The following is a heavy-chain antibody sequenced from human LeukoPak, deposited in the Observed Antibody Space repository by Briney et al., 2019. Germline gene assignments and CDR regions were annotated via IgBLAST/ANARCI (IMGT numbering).Heavy chain of an antibody. Sequence: PGGSLRLSCAASGFTFSSYSMNWVRQAPGKGLEWVSSISSSSSYIYYADSVKGRFTISRDNAKNSLYLQMNSLRAEDTAVYYCARMGVVPAAAHPMDVWGKGTTVTVSS. CDR2: ISSSSSYI. CDR3: ARMGVVPAAAHPMDV. CDR1: GFTFSSYS. V-gene: IGHV3-21*01. J-gene: IGHJ6*04. D-gene: IGHD2-2*01.